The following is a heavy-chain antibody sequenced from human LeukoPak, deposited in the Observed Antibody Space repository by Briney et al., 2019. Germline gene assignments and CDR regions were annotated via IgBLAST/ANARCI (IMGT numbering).Heavy chain of an antibody. D-gene: IGHD5-24*01. Sequence: SETLSLTCTVSGGSISNYYWTWIWQPPGKGLEWIGYITYTGSTDSNPSLKSRVTISADTSKDQFSLKLIAVTAADTAMYYCARERRDGYKDSAFDIWGQGTMVTVSS. CDR1: GGSISNYY. CDR2: ITYTGST. J-gene: IGHJ3*02. V-gene: IGHV4-59*01. CDR3: ARERRDGYKDSAFDI.